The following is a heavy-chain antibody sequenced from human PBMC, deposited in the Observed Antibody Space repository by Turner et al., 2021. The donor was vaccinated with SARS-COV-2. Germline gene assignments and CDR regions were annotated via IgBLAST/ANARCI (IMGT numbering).Heavy chain of an antibody. V-gene: IGHV1-69*01. CDR2: IIPFFGTA. CDR1: GGTFSSYA. Sequence: QVRLVQSGAEVKKPGSSVQVSCAASGGTFSSYALSWVRQAPGQGLEWMGGIIPFFGTANYAQKFQGRVTITADESSSTAYMELSGLRSEDTAVYYCARELMNDYICNWFDPWGQGTLVTVSS. CDR3: ARELMNDYICNWFDP. J-gene: IGHJ5*02. D-gene: IGHD4-4*01.